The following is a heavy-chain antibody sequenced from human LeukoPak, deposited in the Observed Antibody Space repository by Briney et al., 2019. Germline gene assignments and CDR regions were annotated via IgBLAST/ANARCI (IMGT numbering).Heavy chain of an antibody. CDR1: GGSFSGYY. CDR2: INHSGST. V-gene: IGHV4-34*01. Sequence: RPSETLSLTCAVYGGSFSGYYWSWIRQPPGKGLEWIGEINHSGSTNYNPSLKSRVTISVDTSKNQFSLKLSSVTAADTAVYYCARYLKQWLRYNWFDPWGQGTLVTVSS. CDR3: ARYLKQWLRYNWFDP. D-gene: IGHD6-19*01. J-gene: IGHJ5*02.